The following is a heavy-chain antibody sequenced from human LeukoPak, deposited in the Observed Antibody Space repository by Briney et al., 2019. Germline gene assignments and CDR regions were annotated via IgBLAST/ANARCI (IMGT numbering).Heavy chain of an antibody. CDR1: GFTFNMYT. D-gene: IGHD5-18*01. V-gene: IGHV3-21*01. CDR3: ARDRRLQLWSPAGFDY. CDR2: ISSSGVYI. Sequence: GGSLRLSCAASGFTFNMYTMNWVRQAPGKGVEWVSSISSSGVYIYYADSLKGRFTISRDNAKNSLYLQMNSLRADDTAVYYCARDRRLQLWSPAGFDYWGQGTLVTASS. J-gene: IGHJ4*02.